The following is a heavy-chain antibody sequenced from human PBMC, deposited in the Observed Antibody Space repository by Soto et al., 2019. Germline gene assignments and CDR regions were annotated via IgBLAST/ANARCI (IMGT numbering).Heavy chain of an antibody. D-gene: IGHD6-6*01. V-gene: IGHV1-2*02. J-gene: IGHJ4*02. CDR3: ARAIAARPVGGGLHY. Sequence: ASVKVSCKASGYTFTGYYMHWVRQAPGQGLEWMGWINPNSGGTNYAQKFQGRVTMTRDTSISTAYMELSRLRSDDTAVYYCARAIAARPVGGGLHYWGQGTLVTVSS. CDR2: INPNSGGT. CDR1: GYTFTGYY.